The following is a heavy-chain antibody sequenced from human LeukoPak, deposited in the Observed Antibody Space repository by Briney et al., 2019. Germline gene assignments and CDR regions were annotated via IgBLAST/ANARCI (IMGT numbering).Heavy chain of an antibody. CDR1: GGSVSSGSYY. CDR3: ASAVTVTSFDY. V-gene: IGHV4-61*01. J-gene: IGHJ4*02. Sequence: PSETLSLTCTVSGGSVSSGSYYWSWIRQPRGKGLEWIGYIYYSGSTNYNPSLKSRVTISVDTSKNQFSLKLSSVTAADTAVYYCASAVTVTSFDYWGQGTLVTVSS. CDR2: IYYSGST. D-gene: IGHD4-17*01.